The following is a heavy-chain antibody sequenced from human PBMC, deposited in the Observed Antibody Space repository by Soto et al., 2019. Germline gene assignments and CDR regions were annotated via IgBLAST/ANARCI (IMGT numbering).Heavy chain of an antibody. CDR1: GGSISSSSYY. V-gene: IGHV4-39*01. D-gene: IGHD4-4*01. Sequence: SETLSLTCTVSGGSISSSSYYWGWIRQPPGKGLEWIGSIYYSGNTYYNPSLKSRVTISIDTSRNQFSLKLSAVTAADTAVYYCARPLTFGSNSNLGSWGQGTLVTVS. CDR2: IYYSGNT. J-gene: IGHJ5*02. CDR3: ARPLTFGSNSNLGS.